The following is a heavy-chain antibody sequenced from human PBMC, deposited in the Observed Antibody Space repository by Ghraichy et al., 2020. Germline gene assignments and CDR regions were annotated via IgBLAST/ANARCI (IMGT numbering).Heavy chain of an antibody. D-gene: IGHD1-26*01. CDR3: ARDFTGRLAGSD. CDR2: INPNSGGT. J-gene: IGHJ4*02. Sequence: ASVKVSCKASGYTFTGYYLHWVRQAPGQGLEWMGWINPNSGGTNYAQKFQDRVTMTRDTSISTAYMELSSLRSDDTAIYYCARDFTGRLAGSDWGQGTLVTVTS. V-gene: IGHV1-2*02. CDR1: GYTFTGYY.